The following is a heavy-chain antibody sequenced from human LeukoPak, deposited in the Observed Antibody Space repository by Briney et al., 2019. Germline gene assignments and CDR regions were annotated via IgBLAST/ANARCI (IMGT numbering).Heavy chain of an antibody. Sequence: GGSLRLSCAASGFTFSSYGTHWVRQAPGKGLEWVAFIRYDGTNKYYADSVKGRFTISRDKSKNTLYLQMNSLRAEDTAVYYCAGVRWLRGAEFDYWGQGTLVTVSS. J-gene: IGHJ4*02. V-gene: IGHV3-30*02. D-gene: IGHD5-24*01. CDR1: GFTFSSYG. CDR2: IRYDGTNK. CDR3: AGVRWLRGAEFDY.